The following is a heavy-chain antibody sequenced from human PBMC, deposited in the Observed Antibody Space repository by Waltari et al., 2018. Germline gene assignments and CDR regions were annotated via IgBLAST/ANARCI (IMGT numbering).Heavy chain of an antibody. CDR1: GGSFSGYY. CDR3: ARGGSDIVVVPAAQPFDP. V-gene: IGHV4-34*01. Sequence: QVQLQQWGAGLLKPSETLSLTCAVYGGSFSGYYWSWIRQPPGKGLEWIGEINHSGSTNYNPSLKSRVTISVDTSKNQFSLKLSSVTAAETAVYYCARGGSDIVVVPAAQPFDPWGQGTLVTVSS. D-gene: IGHD2-2*01. CDR2: INHSGST. J-gene: IGHJ5*02.